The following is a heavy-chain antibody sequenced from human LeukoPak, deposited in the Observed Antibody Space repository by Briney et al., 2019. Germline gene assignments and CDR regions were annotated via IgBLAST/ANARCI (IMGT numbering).Heavy chain of an antibody. CDR3: ARGGIVGATITFDY. CDR1: GGSISSHS. CDR2: IYYSGST. D-gene: IGHD1-26*01. Sequence: SETLSLTCTVSGGSISSHSWSRIRQPPGKGLEWIGYIYYSGSTNYNPSLKSRVTISVDTSKNQFSLKLSSVTAADTAVYYCARGGIVGATITFDYWGQGTLVTVSS. J-gene: IGHJ4*02. V-gene: IGHV4-59*11.